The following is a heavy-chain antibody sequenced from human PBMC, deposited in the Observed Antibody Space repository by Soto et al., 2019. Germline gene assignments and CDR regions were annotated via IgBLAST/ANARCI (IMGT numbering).Heavy chain of an antibody. CDR1: GYSFSSHA. D-gene: IGHD6-13*01. J-gene: IGHJ4*02. V-gene: IGHV1-69*17. CDR2: IIPVFGIP. CDR3: GRGGALSASWYWGDGLDS. Sequence: QVQLEQSGSEVKKSGSSVKVSCKASGYSFSSHAITWVRQAPGQGLEWMGGIIPVFGIPSYAQKFQGRVTISADKSTTTPYVAVRGLRSEDTAVYYCGRGGALSASWYWGDGLDSWGQGTQVTVSS.